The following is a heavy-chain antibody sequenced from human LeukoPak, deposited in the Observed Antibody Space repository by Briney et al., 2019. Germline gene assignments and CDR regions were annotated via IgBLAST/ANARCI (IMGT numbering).Heavy chain of an antibody. CDR2: ISASSNYI. Sequence: PGGSLRLSCAASGFTFSNTNMNWVRQALGKGLKWVSFISASSNYIYYADSVKGRFTISGDNAQNSLYLQMNSLRAEDTAVYFCARVVNGYVDYWGQGTLVTVSS. CDR1: GFTFSNTN. V-gene: IGHV3-21*06. CDR3: ARVVNGYVDY. D-gene: IGHD2-8*01. J-gene: IGHJ4*02.